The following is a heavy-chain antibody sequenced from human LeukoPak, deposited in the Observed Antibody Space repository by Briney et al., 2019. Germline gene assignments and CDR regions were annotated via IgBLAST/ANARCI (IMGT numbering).Heavy chain of an antibody. CDR3: ARDHGYGLYYFDY. D-gene: IGHD5-18*01. J-gene: IGHJ4*02. CDR2: IIPIFGTA. V-gene: IGHV1-69*06. CDR1: GGTFSSYA. Sequence: SVKVSCKASGGTFSSYAISWVRQAPGQGLEWMGGIIPIFGTANYAQKFQGRVTITADKSTSTAYMELSSLRSEDTAVYYCARDHGYGLYYFDYWGRGTLVTVSS.